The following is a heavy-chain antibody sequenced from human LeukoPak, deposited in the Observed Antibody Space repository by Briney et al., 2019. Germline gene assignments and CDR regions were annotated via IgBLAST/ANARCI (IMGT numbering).Heavy chain of an antibody. Sequence: GGSLRLSCAASGFTFSSYAMSWVRQAPGKGLEWVSVIIAGGDSTYYADSVKGRFTISRDNSKNTLYLQMNSLRDVDTAVYYCAKYSGWFAPLDYWGQGTLVTVSS. V-gene: IGHV3-23*01. D-gene: IGHD6-19*01. CDR1: GFTFSSYA. CDR3: AKYSGWFAPLDY. CDR2: IIAGGDST. J-gene: IGHJ4*02.